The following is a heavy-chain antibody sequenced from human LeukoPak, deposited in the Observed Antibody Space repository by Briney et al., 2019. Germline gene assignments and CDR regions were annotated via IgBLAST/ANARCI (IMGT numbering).Heavy chain of an antibody. J-gene: IGHJ4*02. D-gene: IGHD3-16*02. CDR3: ARECGITFGGVIDWYYFDY. CDR2: IKQDGSEK. Sequence: GGSLRLSCAASGFTFSSYWMSWVRQAPGKGLEWVANIKQDGSEKYYVDSVKGRFTISRDNAKNSLYLQMNSLRAEDTAVYYCARECGITFGGVIDWYYFDYWGQGTLVTVSS. V-gene: IGHV3-7*01. CDR1: GFTFSSYW.